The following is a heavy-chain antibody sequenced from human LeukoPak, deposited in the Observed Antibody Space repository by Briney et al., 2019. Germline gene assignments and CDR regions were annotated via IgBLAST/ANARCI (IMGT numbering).Heavy chain of an antibody. CDR1: GFTFSSYE. D-gene: IGHD3-10*01. CDR2: ISSSGSTI. V-gene: IGHV3-48*03. Sequence: GGSLRLSCAASGFTFSSYEMNWVRQALGKGLEWVSYISSSGSTIYYADSVKGRFTISRDNAKNSLYLQMNSLRAEDTAVYYCARDHSGLLWFGELSFPDAFDIWGQGTMVTVSS. J-gene: IGHJ3*02. CDR3: ARDHSGLLWFGELSFPDAFDI.